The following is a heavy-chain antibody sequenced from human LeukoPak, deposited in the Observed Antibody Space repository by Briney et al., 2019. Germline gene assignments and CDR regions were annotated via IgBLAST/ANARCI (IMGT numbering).Heavy chain of an antibody. CDR3: ARHVEAAAGTDP. J-gene: IGHJ5*02. Sequence: SETLSLTCTVSGGSISSSSYYWGWIRQPPGKGLEWIGSIYYSGSTYYNPSLKSRVTISVDTSKNQFSLKLSSVTAADTAVYYFARHVEAAAGTDPWGQGTLVTVSS. D-gene: IGHD6-13*01. V-gene: IGHV4-39*01. CDR1: GGSISSSSYY. CDR2: IYYSGST.